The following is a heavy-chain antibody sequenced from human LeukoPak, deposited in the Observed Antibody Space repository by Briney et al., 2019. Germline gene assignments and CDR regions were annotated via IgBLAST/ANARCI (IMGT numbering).Heavy chain of an antibody. Sequence: ASVKVSCKASGYTFTGSYMHWVRQAPGQGLEWMGWINPNSGGTNYAQKFQGRVTMTRDTSISTAYMELSRLRSDDTAVYYCARTALLGDYIWGSYRPFDPWGQGTLVTVSS. CDR3: ARTALLGDYIWGSYRPFDP. V-gene: IGHV1-2*02. D-gene: IGHD3-16*02. CDR2: INPNSGGT. J-gene: IGHJ5*02. CDR1: GYTFTGSY.